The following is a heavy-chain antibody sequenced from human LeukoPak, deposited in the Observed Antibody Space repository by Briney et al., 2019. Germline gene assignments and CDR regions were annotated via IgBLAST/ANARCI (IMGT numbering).Heavy chain of an antibody. J-gene: IGHJ4*02. CDR2: FSGSGTST. D-gene: IGHD4-17*01. V-gene: IGHV3-23*01. CDR3: AKASTMTTSFVFDS. Sequence: AGGSLRLSCAASGFTFSNYAMSWVRQTPGEGLQWVSAFSGSGTSTYYADSVKGRFTISRDDSKNTQYLYMNSLRADDTAIYYCAKASTMTTSFVFDSWGQGTLVTVSS. CDR1: GFTFSNYA.